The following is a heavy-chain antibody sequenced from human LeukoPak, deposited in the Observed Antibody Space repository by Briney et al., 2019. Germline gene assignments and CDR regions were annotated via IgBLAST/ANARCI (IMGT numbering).Heavy chain of an antibody. D-gene: IGHD1-26*01. CDR2: MGGSDGRK. Sequence: GGSLRLSCAASGFTVTTLAMPWVRPAPGKGLEWVSVMGGSDGRKYDADSVKGRFNMCRVESKNAMYLKMNSLRAEDTGVYYCAKGPTDSCWEKLHDWGQGTMVNVSS. CDR1: GFTVTTLA. J-gene: IGHJ4*02. CDR3: AKGPTDSCWEKLHD. V-gene: IGHV3-23*01.